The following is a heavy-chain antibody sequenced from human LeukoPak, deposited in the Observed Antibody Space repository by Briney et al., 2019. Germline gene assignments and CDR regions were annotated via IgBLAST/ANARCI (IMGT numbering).Heavy chain of an antibody. CDR2: IRYDGSNK. Sequence: PGGSLRLSCAASGFTLSSYGMDWVREAPGKGLEGGAFIRYDGSNKYYADSVQGRFTISRDNSKNTLYLQMNSLRAEDTAVYYCAKDKPEWYNWKNSFDPWGQGTMVTVSS. V-gene: IGHV3-30*02. CDR1: GFTLSSYG. J-gene: IGHJ5*02. CDR3: AKDKPEWYNWKNSFDP. D-gene: IGHD1-20*01.